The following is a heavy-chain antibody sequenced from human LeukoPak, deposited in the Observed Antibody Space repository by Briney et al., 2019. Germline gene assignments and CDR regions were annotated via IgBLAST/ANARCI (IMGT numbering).Heavy chain of an antibody. J-gene: IGHJ4*02. CDR1: GGSISSGGYS. CDR2: IYHSGSI. D-gene: IGHD5-18*01. Sequence: PSQTLSLTCAVSGGSISSGGYSWSWIRQPPGKGLEWIGYIYHSGSIYYNPSLKSRVTISVDRSKNQFSLKLSSVTAADTAVYYCARMDTAMVYFDYWGQGTLVTVSS. CDR3: ARMDTAMVYFDY. V-gene: IGHV4-30-2*01.